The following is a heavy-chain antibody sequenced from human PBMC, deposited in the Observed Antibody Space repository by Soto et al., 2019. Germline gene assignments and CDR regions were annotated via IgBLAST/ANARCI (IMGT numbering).Heavy chain of an antibody. CDR2: IYYSGST. D-gene: IGHD3-3*01. J-gene: IGHJ5*02. Sequence: SETLSLTCTVSGGSISSYYWSWIRQPPGKGLEWIGYIYYSGSTNYNPSLKSRVTISLDTSKNQFSLRLLSVTDADTAVYYCARGQRFSDWFDPWGQGTLVTVSS. CDR1: GGSISSYY. V-gene: IGHV4-59*12. CDR3: ARGQRFSDWFDP.